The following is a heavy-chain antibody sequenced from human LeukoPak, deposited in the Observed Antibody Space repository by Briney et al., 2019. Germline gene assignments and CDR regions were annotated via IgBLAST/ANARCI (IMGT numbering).Heavy chain of an antibody. J-gene: IGHJ4*02. V-gene: IGHV5-51*01. Sequence: GESLKISCKGSGYNFPNHWIAWVRQMPGKGLEWMGIIYPGDSDTRYSPSFQGQVTISADESISTAYLQWSSLKASDTAMYYCARYGTIFGVLNLYYIDYWGQGTLVTVSS. CDR1: GYNFPNHW. D-gene: IGHD3-3*01. CDR3: ARYGTIFGVLNLYYIDY. CDR2: IYPGDSDT.